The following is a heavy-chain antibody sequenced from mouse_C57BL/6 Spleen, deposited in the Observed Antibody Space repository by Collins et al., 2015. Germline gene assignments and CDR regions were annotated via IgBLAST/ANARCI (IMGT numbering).Heavy chain of an antibody. CDR2: IDPSDSYT. CDR3: ARDRSGD. J-gene: IGHJ3*01. CDR1: GYTFTSYW. D-gene: IGHD3-2*02. V-gene: IGHV1-59*01. Sequence: QVQLQQPGAELVRPGTSVKLSCKASGYTFTSYWMHWVKQRPGQGLEWIGVIDPSDSYTNYNQKFKGKATLTVDTSSGTAYMQLSSLTSEDSAVYYCARDRSGDWGQGTLVTVSA.